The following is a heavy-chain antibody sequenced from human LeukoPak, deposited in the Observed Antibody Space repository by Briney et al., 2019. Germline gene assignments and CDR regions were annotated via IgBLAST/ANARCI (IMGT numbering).Heavy chain of an antibody. D-gene: IGHD6-13*01. J-gene: IGHJ6*02. CDR3: ARDPYSSSWYTNPYGMDV. CDR1: GYSISSGYY. Sequence: SETLSLTCTVSGYSISSGYYWGWIRQPPGKGLEWIGSIYHSGSTYYNPSLKSRVTISVDTSKNQFSLKLSSVTAADTAVYYCARDPYSSSWYTNPYGMDVWGQGTTVTVSS. V-gene: IGHV4-38-2*02. CDR2: IYHSGST.